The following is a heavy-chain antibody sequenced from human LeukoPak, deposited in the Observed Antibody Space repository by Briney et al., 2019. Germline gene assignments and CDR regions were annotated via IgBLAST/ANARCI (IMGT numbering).Heavy chain of an antibody. V-gene: IGHV3-66*01. CDR2: VYTGGRT. Sequence: GGSLRLSCAASGFTVSSNYMSWVRQAPGKGLEYISVVYTGGRTYYADSVKGRFTISRDNSTNTLYLQLNSLRAEDTAVYYCARLTPRTIVTSGYFDYWGQGTLVTVSS. J-gene: IGHJ4*02. CDR1: GFTVSSNY. D-gene: IGHD4-23*01. CDR3: ARLTPRTIVTSGYFDY.